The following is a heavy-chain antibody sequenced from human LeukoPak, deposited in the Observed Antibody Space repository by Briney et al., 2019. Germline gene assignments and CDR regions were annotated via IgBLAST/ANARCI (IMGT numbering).Heavy chain of an antibody. CDR1: GGSFRGYY. J-gene: IGHJ4*02. CDR2: INHRGIT. V-gene: IGHV4-34*01. CDR3: ASTPQIAARWYYFEP. D-gene: IGHD6-6*01. Sequence: SATLSLPCAVFGGSFRGYYWSGIRQPPGKGLEYIGEINHRGITNYNPSLNSRVTVSVDTSKNQFSLHLTSVAAADTAVYYCASTPQIAARWYYFEPWGRGTVVTVSS.